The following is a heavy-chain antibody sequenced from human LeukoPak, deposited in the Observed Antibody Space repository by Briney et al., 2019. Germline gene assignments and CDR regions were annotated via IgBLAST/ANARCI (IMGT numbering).Heavy chain of an antibody. V-gene: IGHV1-69*06. D-gene: IGHD3-22*01. CDR1: GYTFTNYG. CDR2: IIPIFGTA. CDR3: ASYYYDSSGYYYHNRYFDY. Sequence: SVKVSCKASGYTFTNYGISWVRRAPGQGLEWMGGIIPIFGTANYAQKFQGRVTITADKSTSTAYMELSSLRSEDTAVYYCASYYYDSSGYYYHNRYFDYWGQGTLVTVSS. J-gene: IGHJ4*02.